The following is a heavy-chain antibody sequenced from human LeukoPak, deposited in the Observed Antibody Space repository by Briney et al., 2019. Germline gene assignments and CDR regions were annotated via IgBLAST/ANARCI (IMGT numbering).Heavy chain of an antibody. CDR2: ISYDGSNK. D-gene: IGHD1-14*01. J-gene: IGHJ4*02. V-gene: IGHV3-30*18. CDR1: GFTFSSYG. Sequence: GRSLRLSCAASGFTFSSYGMHWVRQAPGKGLEWVAVISYDGSNKYYADSVKGRFTISRDNSKNTLYLQMNSLRAEDTAVYYCAKDSVTTAPRFDYWGQGTLVTVSS. CDR3: AKDSVTTAPRFDY.